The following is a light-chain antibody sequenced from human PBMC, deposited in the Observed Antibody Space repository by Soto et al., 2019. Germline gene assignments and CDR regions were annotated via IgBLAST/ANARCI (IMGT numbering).Light chain of an antibody. J-gene: IGKJ1*01. CDR1: HSVTNY. CDR3: QQRLNWPPG. Sequence: ILLTHSPDTLSSSPVLSGTLPCRASHSVTNYIAWYQQRPGQAPRLLIYDASNRATGVPARFSGSGSGTDFTLTISDLEPADFGLYYCQQRLNWPPGFGQGTKVDIK. V-gene: IGKV3-11*01. CDR2: DAS.